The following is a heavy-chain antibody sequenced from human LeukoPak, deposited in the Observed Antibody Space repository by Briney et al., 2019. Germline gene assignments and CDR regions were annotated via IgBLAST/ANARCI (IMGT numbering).Heavy chain of an antibody. V-gene: IGHV1-46*01. CDR3: ASWFGENDALDI. J-gene: IGHJ3*02. CDR1: GYTFTSQY. CDR2: INPSGEST. D-gene: IGHD3-10*01. Sequence: ASVKVSCKASGYTFTSQYVHWVRQAPGRGLEWMGIINPSGESTRYAQKFQGRVTMTRDTSTSLVYMELKRLRSEDTAVYYCASWFGENDALDIWGQGTMVTVSS.